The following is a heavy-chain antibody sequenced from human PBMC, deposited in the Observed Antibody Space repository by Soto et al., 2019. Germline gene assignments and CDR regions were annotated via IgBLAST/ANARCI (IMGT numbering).Heavy chain of an antibody. CDR2: ISAYNGNT. CDR1: GYSFTTYG. J-gene: IGHJ6*02. Sequence: QVQLVQSGGEVKKPGASVKVSCKTSGYSFTTYGISWVRQAPGQGLEWMGWISAYNGNTNYAQKLQDRVTMTTDTSTSTAYMELRTLRSDDPAVYYCARAGPAPYYYYGMDVWGQGSTVTVSS. V-gene: IGHV1-18*01. CDR3: ARAGPAPYYYYGMDV.